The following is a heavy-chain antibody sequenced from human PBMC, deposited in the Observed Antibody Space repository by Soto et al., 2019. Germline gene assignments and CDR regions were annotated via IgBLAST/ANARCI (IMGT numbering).Heavy chain of an antibody. CDR2: IIPMYGTT. CDR1: GGTFGSYA. Sequence: GASVKVSCKDSGGTFGSYAISWVRQAPGQGLEWMGGIIPMYGTTNYAQKFQGRVTMVADKSTSTVYMDLGSLRTDDSAVYYCARGFAYSSSWFDHCGQGTVVTVYS. CDR3: ARGFAYSSSWFDH. J-gene: IGHJ5*02. V-gene: IGHV1-69*06. D-gene: IGHD6-6*01.